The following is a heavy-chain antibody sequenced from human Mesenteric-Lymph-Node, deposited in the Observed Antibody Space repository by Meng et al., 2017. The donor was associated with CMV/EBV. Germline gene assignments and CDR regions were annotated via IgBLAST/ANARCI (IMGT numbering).Heavy chain of an antibody. Sequence: LSCAASGFTCSSYTMNWVRQAPGKGLECVSCISSSSSYIYYADSVKGRFTISRDNAKNSLYLQMNSLRAEDTAVYYCARGSLSEFDYWGQGTLVTVSS. CDR1: GFTCSSYT. V-gene: IGHV3-21*01. CDR2: ISSSSSYI. CDR3: ARGSLSEFDY. J-gene: IGHJ4*02. D-gene: IGHD3-3*01.